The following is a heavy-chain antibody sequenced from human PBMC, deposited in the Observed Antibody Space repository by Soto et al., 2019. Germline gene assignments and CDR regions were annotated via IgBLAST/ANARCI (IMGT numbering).Heavy chain of an antibody. CDR3: ASGVDYRPGTWVYYYGMDV. D-gene: IGHD4-4*01. V-gene: IGHV1-3*01. CDR2: INAGNGNT. Sequence: QVQLVQSGAEVKKPGASVKVSCKASGYTFTSYAMHWVRQAPGQRLEWMGWINAGNGNTKSSQKFQGRVTITRDTSASTAYMELSSLRSEDTAVYYCASGVDYRPGTWVYYYGMDVWGQGTTVTVSS. CDR1: GYTFTSYA. J-gene: IGHJ6*02.